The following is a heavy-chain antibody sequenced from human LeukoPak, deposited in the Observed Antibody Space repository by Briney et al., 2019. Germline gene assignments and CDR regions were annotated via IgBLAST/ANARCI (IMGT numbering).Heavy chain of an antibody. CDR1: GDSISSYY. J-gene: IGHJ4*02. D-gene: IGHD6-13*01. Sequence: SETLSLTCTVSGDSISSYYWSWIRQPPGKGLEWIGYIHYSGSTNYNPSLKSRVTISVDTSKNQFSLILSSVTTADTAVYYCAREVVAAASTVDYWGQGTLVTVSS. V-gene: IGHV4-59*01. CDR3: AREVVAAASTVDY. CDR2: IHYSGST.